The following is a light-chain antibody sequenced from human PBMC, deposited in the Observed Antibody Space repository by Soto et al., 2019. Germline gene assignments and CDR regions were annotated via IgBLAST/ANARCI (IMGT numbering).Light chain of an antibody. CDR1: QSISNF. V-gene: IGKV1-39*01. CDR3: QQSYSTPPT. J-gene: IGKJ4*01. Sequence: DIQMTQSPSSLSASVGDRVTITCRASQSISNFLNWYQQKPGKAPKLLIYAASSLRSGVTSRFSGSGSGTDFTLTISSLQREDFATYYCQQSYSTPPTFGGGTKVDI. CDR2: AAS.